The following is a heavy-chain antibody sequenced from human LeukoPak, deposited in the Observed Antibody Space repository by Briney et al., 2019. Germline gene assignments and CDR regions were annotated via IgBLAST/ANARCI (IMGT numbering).Heavy chain of an antibody. V-gene: IGHV3-30-3*01. Sequence: PGRSLRLSCAAXGXXXXXXXXXXXXXAXXXXXXXVXXXSYDGXXXXYAXSVKGRFTISRDNSKNTLYLQMSSLRAEDTAVYXCXXDRSSYEYYFDYWGQGTLVTVSS. CDR3: XXDRSSYEYYFDY. CDR1: GXXXXXXX. CDR2: XSYDGXXX. D-gene: IGHD5-12*01. J-gene: IGHJ4*02.